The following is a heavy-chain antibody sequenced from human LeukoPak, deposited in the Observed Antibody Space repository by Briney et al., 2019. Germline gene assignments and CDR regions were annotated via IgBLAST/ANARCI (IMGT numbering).Heavy chain of an antibody. Sequence: GGSLRLSCAASGFTFSSYSMNWVRQAPGKGLEWVSYISISSSPIYYADSVKGRFTISRDNAENSLYLQMNSLRDEDTAVYYCARGRRYDSRDFDCWGQGTLVTVSS. V-gene: IGHV3-48*02. CDR1: GFTFSSYS. J-gene: IGHJ4*02. D-gene: IGHD3-22*01. CDR2: ISISSSPI. CDR3: ARGRRYDSRDFDC.